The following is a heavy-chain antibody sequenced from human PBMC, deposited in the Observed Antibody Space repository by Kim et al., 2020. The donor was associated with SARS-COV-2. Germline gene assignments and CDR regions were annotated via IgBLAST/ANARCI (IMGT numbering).Heavy chain of an antibody. J-gene: IGHJ6*02. D-gene: IGHD3-10*01. Sequence: YAESVKGRFTISRINFKNTLYLEMNSLRPEDTAVYYCARGGYYGSGGLDVWGQGTTVTVSS. CDR3: ARGGYYGSGGLDV. V-gene: IGHV3-53*04.